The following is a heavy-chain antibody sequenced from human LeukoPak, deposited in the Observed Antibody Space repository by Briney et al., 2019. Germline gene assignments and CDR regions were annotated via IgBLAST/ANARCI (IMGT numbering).Heavy chain of an antibody. V-gene: IGHV4-39*01. D-gene: IGHD5-12*01. CDR3: VRHDGRGGATMGALDS. CDR1: AGSISSSSHH. J-gene: IGHJ4*02. CDR2: IYYGRTT. Sequence: SETLSLTCTVSAGSISSSSHHWGWIRQSPGKGLEWIGSIYYGRTTYYNPSLNSRVTISVVTSKDQFSLQLNSVTAADTAVYYCVRHDGRGGATMGALDSWGQGSLVTVSS.